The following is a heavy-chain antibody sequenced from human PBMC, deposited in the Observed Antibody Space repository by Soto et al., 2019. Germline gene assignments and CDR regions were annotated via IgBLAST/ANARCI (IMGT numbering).Heavy chain of an antibody. CDR1: GYTFTGYY. CDR2: INPNSGGT. Sequence: ASVKVSCKASGYTFTGYYMHWVRQAPGQGLEWMGWINPNSGGTNYAQKFQGRVTMTRDTSISTAYMELSRLRSDDTAVYYCARAPGYCSSTSYSGDYWGQGTLVTVSS. V-gene: IGHV1-2*02. CDR3: ARAPGYCSSTSYSGDY. D-gene: IGHD2-2*01. J-gene: IGHJ4*02.